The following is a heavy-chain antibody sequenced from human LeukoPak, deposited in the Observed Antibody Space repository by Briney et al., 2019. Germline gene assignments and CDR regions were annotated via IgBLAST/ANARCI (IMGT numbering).Heavy chain of an antibody. V-gene: IGHV3-30*02. CDR3: AKESNWAFDY. CDR1: GFTFSRNG. D-gene: IGHD3-16*01. Sequence: GGSLRLSCGESGFTFSRNGMHWVRQAPGKGLEWVAYIREDGGDKCYADSVKGRFTISRDTSKNMLYMQMNSLRVEDTAVYYCAKESNWAFDYWGQGTLVSVSS. CDR2: IREDGGDK. J-gene: IGHJ4*02.